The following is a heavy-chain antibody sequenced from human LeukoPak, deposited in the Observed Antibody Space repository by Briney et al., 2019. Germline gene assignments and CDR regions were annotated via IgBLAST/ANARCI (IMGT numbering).Heavy chain of an antibody. J-gene: IGHJ4*02. CDR3: ARDPSNTSGWYIYFDY. D-gene: IGHD6-19*01. CDR2: ISTYNGDT. CDR1: GYPFRIYA. V-gene: IGHV1-18*01. Sequence: HRASVKVSCKASGYPFRIYAISWVRQAPGQGLEWMGWISTYNGDTKYAQKFQGRVTMTTDTSTSTAYMELRSLRSDDTAVYYCARDPSNTSGWYIYFDYWGQGALVTVSS.